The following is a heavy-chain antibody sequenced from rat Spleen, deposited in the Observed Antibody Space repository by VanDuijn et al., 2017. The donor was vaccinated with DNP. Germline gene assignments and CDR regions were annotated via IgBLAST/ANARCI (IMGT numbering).Heavy chain of an antibody. J-gene: IGHJ2*01. D-gene: IGHD1-12*01. CDR3: TTDYYDAQGDY. V-gene: IGHV5-20*01. Sequence: EVQLVESGGGLVQPGRSLKLSCAASGFTFSDYYMAWVRQAPTKGLEWVASISYDGGSTYYRDSVKGRFTISRDNAKSSLYLQMDSLRSEDTATYYCTTDYYDAQGDYWGQGVMVTVSS. CDR2: ISYDGGST. CDR1: GFTFSDYY.